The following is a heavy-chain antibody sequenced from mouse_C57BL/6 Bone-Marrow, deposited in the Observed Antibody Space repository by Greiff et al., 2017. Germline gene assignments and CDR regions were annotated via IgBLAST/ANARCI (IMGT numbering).Heavy chain of an antibody. J-gene: IGHJ3*01. CDR3: TTIPNLLFAY. Sequence: EVQLQQSGAELVRPGASVKLSCTASGFNIKDDYMHWVKQRPEQGLEWIGWIDPENGDTEYASKFQGKATITADTSSNTAYLQLSSLTSEDTAVYYCTTIPNLLFAYWGQGTLVTVSA. D-gene: IGHD1-1*01. V-gene: IGHV14-4*01. CDR2: IDPENGDT. CDR1: GFNIKDDY.